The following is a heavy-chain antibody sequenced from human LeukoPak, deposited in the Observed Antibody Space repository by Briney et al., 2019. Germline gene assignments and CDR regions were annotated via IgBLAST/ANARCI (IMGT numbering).Heavy chain of an antibody. J-gene: IGHJ6*03. CDR1: GFTFDDYA. CDR2: ISWNSGSI. Sequence: GRSLRLSCAASGFTFDDYAMHWVRQAPGKGLEWASGISWNSGSIGYADSVKGRFTISRDNAKNYLYLQMNSLRAEDTALYYCAKTYYGSGSYWYHYMDVWGKGTTVTVSS. D-gene: IGHD3-10*01. V-gene: IGHV3-9*01. CDR3: AKTYYGSGSYWYHYMDV.